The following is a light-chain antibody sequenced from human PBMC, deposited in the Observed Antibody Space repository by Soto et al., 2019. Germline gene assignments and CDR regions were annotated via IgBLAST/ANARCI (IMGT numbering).Light chain of an antibody. V-gene: IGLV2-14*01. CDR3: SSYTTTSTLV. CDR2: DVS. CDR1: SSDLGGYNY. J-gene: IGLJ2*01. Sequence: QSVLTQPASVSGSPGQSITFSCTGTSSDLGGYNYVSWYQQHPGKAPKLVIYDVSNRPSGVSNRFSGSKSGNTASLTISGLQADDEADYYCSSYTTTSTLVFDGGTKLTVL.